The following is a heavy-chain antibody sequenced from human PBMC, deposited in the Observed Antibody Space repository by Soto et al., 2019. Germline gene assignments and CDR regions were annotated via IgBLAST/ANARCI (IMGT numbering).Heavy chain of an antibody. Sequence: SETLSLTCTVSGGSISSYYWSWIRQPPGKGLEWIGYIYYSGSTNYNPSLKSRVTKSVDTSKNQFSLKLSSVTAADTAVYYCARDLHDYYDSSGYYYYYGMDVWGQGTTVTVSS. J-gene: IGHJ6*02. CDR2: IYYSGST. D-gene: IGHD3-22*01. CDR1: GGSISSYY. CDR3: ARDLHDYYDSSGYYYYYGMDV. V-gene: IGHV4-59*01.